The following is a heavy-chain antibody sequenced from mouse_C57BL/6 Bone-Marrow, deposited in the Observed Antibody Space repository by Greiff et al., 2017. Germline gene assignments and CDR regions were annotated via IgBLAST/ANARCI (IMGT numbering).Heavy chain of an antibody. CDR3: ARHVLNLYYFDY. CDR1: GFTFSSYG. D-gene: IGHD6-1*01. J-gene: IGHJ2*01. Sequence: EVQLVESGGDLVKPGGSLKLSCAASGFTFSSYGMSWVRQTPDKRLEWVATISSGGSYTYYPDSVKGRFTISRDNAKNTLYLQMSSLKSEDTAMYYCARHVLNLYYFDYWGQGTTLTVSS. CDR2: ISSGGSYT. V-gene: IGHV5-6*01.